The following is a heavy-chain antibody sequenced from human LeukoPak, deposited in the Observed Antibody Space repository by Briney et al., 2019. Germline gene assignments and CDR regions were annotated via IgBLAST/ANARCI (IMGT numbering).Heavy chain of an antibody. D-gene: IGHD7-27*01. CDR1: GGSFSGYY. J-gene: IGHJ6*03. Sequence: SETLSLTCAVYGGSFSGYYWSWIRQPPGKGLEWIGEINHSGSTNYNPSLKSRVTISVDTSKNQFSLKLSSVTAADTAVYYCARSLGYYYYYMDVWGKGTTVTVSS. CDR2: INHSGST. CDR3: ARSLGYYYYYMDV. V-gene: IGHV4-34*01.